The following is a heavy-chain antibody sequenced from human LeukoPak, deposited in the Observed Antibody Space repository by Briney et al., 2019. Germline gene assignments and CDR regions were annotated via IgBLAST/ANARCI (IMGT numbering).Heavy chain of an antibody. CDR1: GGSFSGYY. J-gene: IGHJ4*02. CDR3: AREENFDY. Sequence: PSETLSLTCAVYGGSFSGYYWSWIRQPPGKGLEWIGEISHSGSTNYNPSLKSRVTISVDTSKNQFSLKLSSVTAADTAVYYCAREENFDYWGQGTLVTVSS. V-gene: IGHV4-34*01. CDR2: ISHSGST.